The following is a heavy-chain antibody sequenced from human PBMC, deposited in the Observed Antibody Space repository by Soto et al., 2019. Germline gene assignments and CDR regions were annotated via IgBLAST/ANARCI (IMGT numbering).Heavy chain of an antibody. Sequence: QVQLQESGPGLVKPSETLSLTCTVSGGSISSYYWSWIRQPPGKGLEWIGYIYYSGSTNYNPSLKSRVTISVDTSKNQFSLKLSSVTAADTAVYYCARMACSSTSCEFALDYWGQGTLVTVSS. D-gene: IGHD2-2*01. J-gene: IGHJ4*02. CDR1: GGSISSYY. CDR2: IYYSGST. CDR3: ARMACSSTSCEFALDY. V-gene: IGHV4-59*08.